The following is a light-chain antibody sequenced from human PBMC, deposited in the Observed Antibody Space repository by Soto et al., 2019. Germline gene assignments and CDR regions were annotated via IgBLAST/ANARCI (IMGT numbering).Light chain of an antibody. V-gene: IGLV2-23*01. CDR3: CSYAGSRV. CDR1: SSEVGSYNL. Sequence: QSALTQPASVSGSPGQSITISCTGTSSEVGSYNLVSWYQQHPCKAPKLMIYEGSKRPSGVSNRFSGSKSGNTASLTISGLQAEDEADYYCCSYAGSRVFGGGTKLTVL. J-gene: IGLJ3*02. CDR2: EGS.